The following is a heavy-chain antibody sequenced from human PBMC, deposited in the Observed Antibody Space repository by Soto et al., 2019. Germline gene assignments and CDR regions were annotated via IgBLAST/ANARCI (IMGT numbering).Heavy chain of an antibody. J-gene: IGHJ5*02. CDR1: GYTFTNYE. CDR3: ARGFQIFGLVKKIDP. Sequence: QVQLVQSGAEVKKPGASVTVSCQASGYTFTNYEINWVRQAPGQGLEWLGWISPSSGNTGYPQKFQGRLSKTRNNSMNTAYMELSSLTSDDTAVYYCARGFQIFGLVKKIDPWGQGTLVIVSS. CDR2: ISPSSGNT. D-gene: IGHD3-3*01. V-gene: IGHV1-8*01.